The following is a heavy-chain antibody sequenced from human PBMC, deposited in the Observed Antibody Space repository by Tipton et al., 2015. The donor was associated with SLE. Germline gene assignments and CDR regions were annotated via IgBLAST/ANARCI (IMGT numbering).Heavy chain of an antibody. CDR1: GGSISGSTYS. Sequence: TLSLTCTVSGGSISGSTYSWGCIRQPPGKGLEWIGTMYYSGSTDYNPSLKSRVTMSVDTSKNHFSLKLISVTAADTAVYYCAREFLNPVTTVHYYFDLWGRGTLVTVPS. J-gene: IGHJ2*01. V-gene: IGHV4-39*07. D-gene: IGHD4-11*01. CDR2: MYYSGST. CDR3: AREFLNPVTTVHYYFDL.